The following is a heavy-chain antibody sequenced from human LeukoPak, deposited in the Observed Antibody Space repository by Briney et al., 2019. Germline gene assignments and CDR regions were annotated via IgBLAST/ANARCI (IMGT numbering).Heavy chain of an antibody. CDR1: GFPFSNYW. CDR2: ISYDGTNK. CDR3: ARENYYGSGSLDY. Sequence: PGGSLRLSCAASGFPFSNYWMHWVRQAPGKGLEWVAFISYDGTNKYYADSVKGRFTISRDKSKNTLYLQMNSLRAEDTAVYYCARENYYGSGSLDYWGQGTLVTVSS. V-gene: IGHV3-30-3*01. J-gene: IGHJ4*02. D-gene: IGHD3-10*01.